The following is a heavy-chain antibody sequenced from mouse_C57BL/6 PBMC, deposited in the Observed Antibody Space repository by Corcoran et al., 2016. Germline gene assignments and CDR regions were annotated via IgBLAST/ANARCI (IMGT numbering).Heavy chain of an antibody. CDR3: ARFDDYEFAY. D-gene: IGHD2-4*01. J-gene: IGHJ3*01. Sequence: QIQLVQSGPELKKPGETVKISCKASGYTFTTYGMSWVKQAPGKGLKWMGWVNTYSGVPTYADDFKGRFAFSLETSASTVYLQINNLKNEDTATYFCARFDDYEFAYWGQGTLVTVSA. CDR1: GYTFTTYG. CDR2: VNTYSGVP. V-gene: IGHV9-3*01.